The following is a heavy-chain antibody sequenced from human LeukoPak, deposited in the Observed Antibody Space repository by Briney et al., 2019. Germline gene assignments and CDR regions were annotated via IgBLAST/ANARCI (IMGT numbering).Heavy chain of an antibody. CDR1: GDSVSSNSAA. CDR3: ARGGSGPLKSIAAAGAIHNWFDP. D-gene: IGHD6-13*01. V-gene: IGHV6-1*01. CDR2: TYYRSKWYN. Sequence: SQTLSLTCAISGDSVSSNSAAWNWIRQSPSRGLEWLGRTYYRSKWYNDYAVSVKSRITINPDTSKNRFSLQLNSVTPEDTAVYYCARGGSGPLKSIAAAGAIHNWFDPWGQGTLVTVSS. J-gene: IGHJ5*02.